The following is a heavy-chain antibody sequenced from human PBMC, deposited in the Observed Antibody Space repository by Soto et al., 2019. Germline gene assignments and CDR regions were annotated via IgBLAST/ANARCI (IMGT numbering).Heavy chain of an antibody. CDR2: IKSKTDGGTT. V-gene: IGHV3-15*07. CDR1: GFTFSNAW. CDR3: TTDYVNAALLWCGEIGGFDP. Sequence: EVQLVESGGGLVKPWGSLRLSCAASGFTFSNAWMNWVRQAPGKGLEWVGRIKSKTDGGTTDYAAPVKGRFTISRDDSKNTLYLQMNSLKTEDTAVYYCTTDYVNAALLWCGEIGGFDPWGQGTLVTVSS. J-gene: IGHJ5*02. D-gene: IGHD3-10*01.